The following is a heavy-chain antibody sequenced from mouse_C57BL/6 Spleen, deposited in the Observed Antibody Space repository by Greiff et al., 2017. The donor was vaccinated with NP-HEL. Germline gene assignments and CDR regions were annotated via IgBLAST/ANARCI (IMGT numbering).Heavy chain of an antibody. V-gene: IGHV1-7*01. D-gene: IGHD2-5*01. CDR2: INPSSGYT. Sequence: VQLQQSGAELAKPGASVKLSCKASGYTFTSYWMHWVKQRPGQGLEWIGYINPSSGYTKYNQKFKDKATSTADKSSSTAYMQLSSLTYEDSAVYYCARDGYSNDAMDYWGQGTSVTVSS. J-gene: IGHJ4*01. CDR3: ARDGYSNDAMDY. CDR1: GYTFTSYW.